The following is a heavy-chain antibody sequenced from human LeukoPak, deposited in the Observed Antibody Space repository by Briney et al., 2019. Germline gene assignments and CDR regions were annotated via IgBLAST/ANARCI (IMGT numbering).Heavy chain of an antibody. CDR3: AKPEDPMTTVTPYFDY. V-gene: IGHV3-43*01. J-gene: IGHJ4*02. D-gene: IGHD4-11*01. CDR2: ISWDGGST. CDR1: GFTFDDYT. Sequence: GGSLRLSCAASGFTFDDYTMHWVRQAPGKGLEWVSLISWDGGSTYYADSVKGRFTISRDNSKNSLYLQMNSLRTEDTALYYCAKPEDPMTTVTPYFDYWGQGTLVTVSS.